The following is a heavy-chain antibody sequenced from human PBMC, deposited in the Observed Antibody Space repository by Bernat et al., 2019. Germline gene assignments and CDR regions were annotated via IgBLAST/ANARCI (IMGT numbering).Heavy chain of an antibody. CDR1: GFTFSGSA. J-gene: IGHJ3*02. V-gene: IGHV3-73*02. Sequence: EVQLVESGGGLVQPGGSQKLSCAASGFTFSGSAMHWVRQASGKGLEWVGRIRSKANSYATAYAASVKGRFTISRDDSKNTAYLQMNSLKTEDTAVYYCTGSVVVTAERYSGAFDIWGQGTMVTVSS. D-gene: IGHD2-21*02. CDR2: IRSKANSYAT. CDR3: TGSVVVTAERYSGAFDI.